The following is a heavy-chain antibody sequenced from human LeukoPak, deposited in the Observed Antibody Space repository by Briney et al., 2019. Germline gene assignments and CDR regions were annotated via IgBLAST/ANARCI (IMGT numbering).Heavy chain of an antibody. CDR1: GGSFSGYY. Sequence: SETLSLTCAVYGGSFSGYYWTWIRQPPGKGLEWIGEMNHSGSANYNPSLKSRVTISVDTSKNQFSLKLSSVTAADTAVYYCARDPGWFGELFFDYWGQGTLVTVSS. CDR3: ARDPGWFGELFFDY. V-gene: IGHV4-34*01. CDR2: MNHSGSA. D-gene: IGHD3-10*01. J-gene: IGHJ4*02.